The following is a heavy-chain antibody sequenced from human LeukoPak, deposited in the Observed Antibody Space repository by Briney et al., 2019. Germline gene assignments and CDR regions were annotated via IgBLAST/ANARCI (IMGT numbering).Heavy chain of an antibody. J-gene: IGHJ4*02. CDR3: AREVPAFDY. D-gene: IGHD2-2*01. CDR2: MNPNSGNA. V-gene: IGHV1-8*01. Sequence: ASVKVSCKASGYTFTSYDINWVRQATGQGLEWMGWMNPNSGNAGYAQKLQGRVTMTTDTSTSTAYMELRSLRSDDTAVYYCAREVPAFDYWGQGTLVTVSS. CDR1: GYTFTSYD.